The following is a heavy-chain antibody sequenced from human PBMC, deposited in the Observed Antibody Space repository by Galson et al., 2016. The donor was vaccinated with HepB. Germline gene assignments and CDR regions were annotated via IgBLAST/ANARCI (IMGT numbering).Heavy chain of an antibody. J-gene: IGHJ4*02. D-gene: IGHD2-2*01. V-gene: IGHV1-46*01. CDR3: VRAQDQDFDT. CDR1: GFTLSKYY. Sequence: SVKVSCKAAGFTLSKYYMHWVRQTPGQGLQWMGIVSRTDGSANYEQNFQGRVTMTRDTSTNTRYLEVSSLTSEDTAVYYCVRAQDQDFDTWGQGTLVTVSS. CDR2: VSRTDGSA.